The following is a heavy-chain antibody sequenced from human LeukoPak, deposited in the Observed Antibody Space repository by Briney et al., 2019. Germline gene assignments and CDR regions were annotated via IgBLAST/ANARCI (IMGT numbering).Heavy chain of an antibody. CDR2: INPSGGST. V-gene: IGHV1-46*01. CDR3: ARDLGAARPPHDAFDI. CDR1: GYTFTSYY. J-gene: IGHJ3*02. D-gene: IGHD6-6*01. Sequence: ASVKVSCKASGYTFTSYYMHWVRQAPGQGLEWMGIINPSGGSTSYAQKFQGRVTMTRDTSTSTVYMELSSLRSEDTAVYYCARDLGAARPPHDAFDIWGQGTMVTVSS.